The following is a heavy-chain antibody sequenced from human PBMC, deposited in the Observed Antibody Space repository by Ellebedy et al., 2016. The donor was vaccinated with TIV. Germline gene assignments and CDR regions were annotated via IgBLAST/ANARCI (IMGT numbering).Heavy chain of an antibody. V-gene: IGHV4-39*01. CDR1: GGSIGSSAYY. CDR3: ARHLLRDYYGSGSPNYWYLDL. Sequence: SETLSLXXTVSGGSIGSSAYYWGWIRQPPGRGLEWIANIYYLGSTYYNPSLKSRVTISVDTSKNQFSLKLSSVTAADTAMYYCARHLLRDYYGSGSPNYWYLDLWGRGTLVTVSS. D-gene: IGHD3-10*01. J-gene: IGHJ2*01. CDR2: IYYLGST.